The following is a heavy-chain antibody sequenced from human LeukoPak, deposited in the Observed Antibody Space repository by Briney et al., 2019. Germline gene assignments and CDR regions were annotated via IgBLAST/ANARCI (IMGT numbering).Heavy chain of an antibody. J-gene: IGHJ4*02. CDR2: ISGDGGST. CDR3: MATSSSWSGFDY. CDR1: GFTFDDYA. D-gene: IGHD6-13*01. Sequence: GGSLRLSCAASGFTFDDYAMHWVRQAPGKGLEWVSLISGDGGSTYYADSVKGRFTISRDNSKNSLYLQMNSLRTEDTAFYYCMATSSSWSGFDYWGQGTLVTVSS. V-gene: IGHV3-43*02.